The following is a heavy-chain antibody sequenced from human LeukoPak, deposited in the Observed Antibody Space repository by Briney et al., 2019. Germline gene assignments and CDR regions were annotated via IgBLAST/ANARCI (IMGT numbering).Heavy chain of an antibody. Sequence: GGSLRLSCVPSVYTFSRFVVHCVRQARGKGLECVAYIWYDGSKKYYAEPVKGRFTISRDNSKNTLYLETNCVRADDTAVYFCARDPRVMAVAASFYLDYGGRGTPVTVPS. CDR1: VYTFSRFV. J-gene: IGHJ4*02. CDR2: IWYDGSKK. D-gene: IGHD6-19*01. V-gene: IGHV3-33*01. CDR3: ARDPRVMAVAASFYLDY.